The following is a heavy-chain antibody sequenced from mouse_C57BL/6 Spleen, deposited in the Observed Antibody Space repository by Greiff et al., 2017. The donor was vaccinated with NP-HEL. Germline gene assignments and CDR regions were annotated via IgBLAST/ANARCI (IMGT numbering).Heavy chain of an antibody. J-gene: IGHJ2*01. D-gene: IGHD1-1*01. CDR2: IYPGSGST. V-gene: IGHV1-55*01. CDR1: GYTFTSYW. Sequence: QVQLKQSGAELVKPGASVKMSCKASGYTFTSYWITWVKQRPGQGLEWIGDIYPGSGSTNYNEKFKSKATLTVDTSSSTAYMQLSSLTSEDSAVYYCARGYGSSYEYFDYWGQGTTLTVSS. CDR3: ARGYGSSYEYFDY.